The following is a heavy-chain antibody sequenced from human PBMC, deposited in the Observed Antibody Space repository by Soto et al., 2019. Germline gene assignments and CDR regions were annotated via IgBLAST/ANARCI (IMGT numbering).Heavy chain of an antibody. J-gene: IGHJ4*02. CDR1: GGTFNSYL. D-gene: IGHD2-2*01. Sequence: CKTSGGTFNSYLIDWVRQAPGQGLEWMGGIIPAFGTAKYAQKFQGRVTITADKSTTTAYMELRTLTSEDTAVYYCARGLDQPPVGLYFDTWGQGTMVTVYS. CDR2: IIPAFGTA. V-gene: IGHV1-69*06. CDR3: ARGLDQPPVGLYFDT.